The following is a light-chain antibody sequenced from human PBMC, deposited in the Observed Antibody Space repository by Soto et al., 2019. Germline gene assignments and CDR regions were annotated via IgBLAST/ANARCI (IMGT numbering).Light chain of an antibody. Sequence: DVQLTQAPSSLSASVGDRITITCRASQRISTYLNWYQQKPGKDPELVIYTASSLESGVPSRFSRSGSGTNFTLTISSLQPEDLATYYCQQQYNPPWTFCQGTKVEIK. CDR2: TAS. V-gene: IGKV1-39*01. CDR3: QQQYNPPWT. CDR1: QRISTY. J-gene: IGKJ1*01.